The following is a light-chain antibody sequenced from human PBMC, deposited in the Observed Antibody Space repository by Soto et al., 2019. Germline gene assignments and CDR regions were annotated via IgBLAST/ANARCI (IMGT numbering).Light chain of an antibody. V-gene: IGKV1-39*01. J-gene: IGKJ2*01. CDR2: AAS. Sequence: DIQMTQSPSSLSASVGDRVTITCRASQTITTYLNWYQQKPGKAPKLLIYAASRLQSGVPSRFSGSGSGRDFTLTISSLQPEDFATYYCQQSHSIPYTFGQGTKLEIK. CDR3: QQSHSIPYT. CDR1: QTITTY.